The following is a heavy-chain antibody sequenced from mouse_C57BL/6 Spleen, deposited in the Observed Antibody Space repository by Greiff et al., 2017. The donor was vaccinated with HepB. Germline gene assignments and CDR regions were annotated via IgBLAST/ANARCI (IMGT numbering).Heavy chain of an antibody. CDR1: GYAFSSYW. J-gene: IGHJ2*01. CDR2: IYPGDGDT. V-gene: IGHV1-80*01. Sequence: VKLQESGAELVKPGASVKISCKASGYAFSSYWMNWVKQRPGKGLEWIGQIYPGDGDTNYNGKFKGKATLTADKSSSTAYMQLSSLTSEDSAVYFCARRGVAPYYFGYWGQGTTLTVSS. CDR3: ARRGVAPYYFGY. D-gene: IGHD1-1*02.